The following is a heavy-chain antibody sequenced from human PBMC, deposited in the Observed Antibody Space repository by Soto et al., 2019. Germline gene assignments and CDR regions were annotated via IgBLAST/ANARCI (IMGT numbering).Heavy chain of an antibody. V-gene: IGHV3-23*01. CDR3: ARGSYSDSRGSPLSYYAMDV. Sequence: GGSLRLSCAASGFTFSSYAMSWVRQAPGKGLEWASAISGSGGIIYYADSVKGRFTISRDNSKNTLYLQMNSLRAEDTAIYYCARGSYSDSRGSPLSYYAMDVWGQGTTVTVSS. D-gene: IGHD3-22*01. J-gene: IGHJ6*02. CDR2: ISGSGGII. CDR1: GFTFSSYA.